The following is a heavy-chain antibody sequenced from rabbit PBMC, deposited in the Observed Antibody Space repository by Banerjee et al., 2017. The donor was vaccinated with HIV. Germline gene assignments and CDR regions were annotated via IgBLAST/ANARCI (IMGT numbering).Heavy chain of an antibody. V-gene: IGHV1S45*01. CDR2: IYADSGST. CDR3: ARDRYAGSSYNL. D-gene: IGHD8-1*01. CDR1: GFSFSNNYV. J-gene: IGHJ3*01. Sequence: QEQLEESGGGLVKPEGSLTLTCKASGFSFSNNYVMCWVRQAPGKGLEWIACIYADSGSTYYATWAKGRFTISKTSSTTVTLQMTSLTVADTATYFCARDRYAGSSYNLWGQGTLVTVS.